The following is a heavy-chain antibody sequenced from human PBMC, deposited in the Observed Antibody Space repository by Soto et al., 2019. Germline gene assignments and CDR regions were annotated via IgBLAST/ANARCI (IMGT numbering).Heavy chain of an antibody. Sequence: PSESLSLTCTVSGGSISSSSYYWGWIRQPPGKGLEWIGSIYYNGNTHYNPSLKSRVTVSVDTSQTQFSLKLTSVTAADTAVYFCARLEGMATISYYFDFWGQGALVNVSS. CDR1: GGSISSSSYY. CDR3: ARLEGMATISYYFDF. V-gene: IGHV4-39*01. D-gene: IGHD2-8*01. J-gene: IGHJ4*02. CDR2: IYYNGNT.